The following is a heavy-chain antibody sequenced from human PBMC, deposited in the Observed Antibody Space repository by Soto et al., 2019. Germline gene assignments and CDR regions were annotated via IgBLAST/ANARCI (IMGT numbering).Heavy chain of an antibody. D-gene: IGHD3-10*01. J-gene: IGHJ4*02. CDR2: ISGSGGST. CDR1: GFTFSSYA. CDR3: VRGVGSGSYYY. Sequence: PGGSLRLSCAASGFTFSSYAMSWVRQAPGKGLEWVSAISGSGGSTYYADSVKGRFTISRGNAKNTLYLQMNSLRAEDMAVYYCVRGVGSGSYYYWGQGTLVTVSS. V-gene: IGHV3-23*01.